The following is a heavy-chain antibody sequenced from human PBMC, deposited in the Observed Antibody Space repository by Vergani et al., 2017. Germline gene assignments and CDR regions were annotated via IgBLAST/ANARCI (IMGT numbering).Heavy chain of an antibody. Sequence: QVQLVESGGGVVQPGRSLRLSCTSSGFTFSTYAMHWVRQAPGKGLEWVAFISYNGGNQYYADSVQGRFTISIDNTKNILYLQMSSLRVEDTALYYCTRDVADTHSSIWPLNYHYFMDVWGEGTTVTVSS. CDR2: ISYNGGNQ. CDR1: GFTFSTYA. V-gene: IGHV3-33*05. D-gene: IGHD6-13*01. J-gene: IGHJ6*03. CDR3: TRDVADTHSSIWPLNYHYFMDV.